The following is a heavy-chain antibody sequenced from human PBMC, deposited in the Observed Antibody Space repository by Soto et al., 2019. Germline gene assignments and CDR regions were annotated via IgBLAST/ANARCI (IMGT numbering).Heavy chain of an antibody. CDR3: AKGAGPVTGTRIYYYYYGMDV. J-gene: IGHJ6*02. CDR1: GFTFSSYA. Sequence: TGGSLRLSCAASGFTFSSYAMGWVRQAPGKGLEWVSAISGSGGSTYYADSVKGRFTISRDNSKNTLYLQMNSLRAEDTAVYYCAKGAGPVTGTRIYYYYYGMDVWGQGTTVTVSS. V-gene: IGHV3-23*01. D-gene: IGHD1-1*01. CDR2: ISGSGGST.